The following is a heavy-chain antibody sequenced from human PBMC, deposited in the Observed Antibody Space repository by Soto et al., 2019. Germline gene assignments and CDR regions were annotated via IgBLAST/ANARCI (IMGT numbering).Heavy chain of an antibody. CDR3: ARRGKYSGYAYYFDY. CDR2: IYYSGST. D-gene: IGHD5-12*01. Sequence: QVQLQESGPGLVKPSETLSLTCTVSGGSISSYYWSWIRQPPGKGLEWIGYIYYSGSTNYNPSLKRRVTISVDTSKNQFSLKLSSVTAADTAVYYCARRGKYSGYAYYFDYWGQGTLVTVSS. J-gene: IGHJ4*02. CDR1: GGSISSYY. V-gene: IGHV4-59*08.